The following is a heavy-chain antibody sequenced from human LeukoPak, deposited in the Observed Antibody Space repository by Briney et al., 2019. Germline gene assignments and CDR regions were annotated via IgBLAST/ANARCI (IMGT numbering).Heavy chain of an antibody. CDR3: AKRNTMVRGGPCFDY. CDR2: IFGADKNTT. V-gene: IGHV3-53*01. D-gene: IGHD3-10*01. Sequence: GGSLRLSCAASGLTVSSNCMNWVRQAPGKGLEWVSIIFGADKNTTYYADSVKGRFTVSRDNSKNTLDLQMTDLRPEDTAIYYCAKRNTMVRGGPCFDYWGQGILVAVSS. J-gene: IGHJ4*02. CDR1: GLTVSSNC.